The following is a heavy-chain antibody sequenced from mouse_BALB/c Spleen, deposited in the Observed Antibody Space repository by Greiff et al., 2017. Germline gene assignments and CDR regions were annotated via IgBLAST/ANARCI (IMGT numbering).Heavy chain of an antibody. CDR1: GFSLTSYG. CDR3: ARTGPYYYFDY. CDR2: IWSGGST. Sequence: VMLVESGPGLVQPSQSLSITCTVSGFSLTSYGVHWVRQSPGKGLEWLGVIWSGGSTDYNAAFISRLSISKDNSKSQVFFKMNSLQADDTAIYYCARTGPYYYFDYWGQGTTLTVSS. V-gene: IGHV2-4-1*01. D-gene: IGHD1-1*01. J-gene: IGHJ2*01.